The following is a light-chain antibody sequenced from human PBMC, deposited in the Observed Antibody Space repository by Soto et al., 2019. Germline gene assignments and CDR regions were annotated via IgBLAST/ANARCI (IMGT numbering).Light chain of an antibody. Sequence: EIVLTQSPGTLALSPGERATLSCRASQSVSTNNLAWYQRKPGQAPRLLIYGASSRATDIPARFSGRGSGTDFHLTITRLEAEDVPVYYCQQYGSSPQTFGQGTKGEI. J-gene: IGKJ1*01. CDR2: GAS. V-gene: IGKV3-20*01. CDR3: QQYGSSPQT. CDR1: QSVSTNN.